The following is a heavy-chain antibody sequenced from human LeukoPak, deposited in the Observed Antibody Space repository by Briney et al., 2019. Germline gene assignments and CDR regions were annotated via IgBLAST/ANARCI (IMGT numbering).Heavy chain of an antibody. CDR1: EFTFRSYD. CDR3: ARSLTMVRAYDY. D-gene: IGHD3-10*01. J-gene: IGHJ4*02. CDR2: ISYDGSNK. Sequence: GGSLRLSCVASEFTFRSYDMHWVRQAPGKGLEWVAVISYDGSNKDYADSVKGRFTISRDNTKNTLFLQMNSLRAEDTAVYYCARSLTMVRAYDYWGQGTLVTVSS. V-gene: IGHV3-30*03.